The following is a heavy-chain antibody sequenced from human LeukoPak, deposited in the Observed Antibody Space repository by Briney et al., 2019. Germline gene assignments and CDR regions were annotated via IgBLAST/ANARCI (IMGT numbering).Heavy chain of an antibody. CDR2: ISSSGSTI. CDR3: ARDSYFYDTSGYYLYYFDC. CDR1: GFTFSDYY. Sequence: PGGSLRLSCATSGFTFSDYYMSWIRQAPGKGLEWVSYISSSGSTIYYADSVKGRFTISRDNAKNSLYLQMNSLRAEDTAVYYCARDSYFYDTSGYYLYYFDCWGQGTLVTVSS. V-gene: IGHV3-11*04. J-gene: IGHJ4*02. D-gene: IGHD3-22*01.